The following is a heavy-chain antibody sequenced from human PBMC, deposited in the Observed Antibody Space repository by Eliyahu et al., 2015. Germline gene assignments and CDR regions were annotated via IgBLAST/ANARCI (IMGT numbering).Heavy chain of an antibody. V-gene: IGHV1-69*01. Sequence: EVKKPGSSVKVSCKASGGTFSSYAISWVRQAPGQGLEWMGGIIPIFGTANYAQKFQGRVTITADESTSTAYMELSSLRSEDTAVYYCARAYYDILTGYLNWFDPWGQGTLVTVSS. D-gene: IGHD3-9*01. J-gene: IGHJ5*02. CDR1: GGTFSSYA. CDR2: IIPIFGTA. CDR3: ARAYYDILTGYLNWFDP.